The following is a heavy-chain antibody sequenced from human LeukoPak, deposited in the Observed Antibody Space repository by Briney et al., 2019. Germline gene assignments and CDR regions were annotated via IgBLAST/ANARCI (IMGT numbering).Heavy chain of an antibody. V-gene: IGHV4-34*01. J-gene: IGHJ4*02. CDR2: IDHSGST. CDR3: AGNIAARLDY. D-gene: IGHD6-6*01. Sequence: SETLSLTCAVYGGSFSGYYWSWICQPPGKGLEWIGEIDHSGSTNYNPSLKSRVTISVDTSKNQFSLKLSSVTAADTAVYYCAGNIAARLDYWGQGTLVTVSS. CDR1: GGSFSGYY.